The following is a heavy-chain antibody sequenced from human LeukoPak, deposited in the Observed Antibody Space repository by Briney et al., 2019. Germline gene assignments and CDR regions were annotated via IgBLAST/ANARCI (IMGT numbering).Heavy chain of an antibody. CDR3: ATHSSGWYPYYFDN. D-gene: IGHD6-19*01. J-gene: IGHJ4*02. CDR2: IYHSGST. CDR1: GGSISSYY. V-gene: IGHV4-59*08. Sequence: SETLSLTCTVSGGSISSYYWTWIRQPPGKGLEWNGYIYHSGSTNYNPSLESRVTISLDTSKNQFSLKLSSMTAADTAVYYCATHSSGWYPYYFDNWGQGTLVTVSS.